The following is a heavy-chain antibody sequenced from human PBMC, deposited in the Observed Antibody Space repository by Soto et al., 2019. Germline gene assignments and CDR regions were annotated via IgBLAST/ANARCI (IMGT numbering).Heavy chain of an antibody. V-gene: IGHV1-58*02. CDR1: GFTFTSSA. J-gene: IGHJ4*02. D-gene: IGHD2-15*01. Sequence: SVKGSCKASGFTFTSSAMQWLRQARGQRLEWIGWIVVGSGNTNYAQKFQERVTITRDMSTSTAYMELSSLRSEDTAVYYCAAAEVVAATLYFDYWGQGTLVTVSS. CDR2: IVVGSGNT. CDR3: AAAEVVAATLYFDY.